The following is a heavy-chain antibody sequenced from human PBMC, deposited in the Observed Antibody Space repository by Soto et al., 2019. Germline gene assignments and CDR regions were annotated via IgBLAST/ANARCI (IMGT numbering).Heavy chain of an antibody. CDR2: VYATGTT. V-gene: IGHV4-4*07. CDR3: VRDGSKSLRDWFDP. J-gene: IGHJ5*02. Sequence: SETLSLSCSVSGGSISKFYWAWIRKTAGNGLEWMGRVYATGTTDYNPSLRSRVAMSVDISKKTFSLRLRSVTGADSGVYYCVRDGSKSLRDWFDPWGQGILVTVPQ. CDR1: GGSISKFY.